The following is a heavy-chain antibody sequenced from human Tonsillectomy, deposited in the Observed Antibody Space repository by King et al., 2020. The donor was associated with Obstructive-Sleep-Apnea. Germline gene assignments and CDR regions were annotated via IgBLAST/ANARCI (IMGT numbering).Heavy chain of an antibody. CDR1: GFTFSSYW. V-gene: IGHV3-74*01. J-gene: IGHJ2*01. CDR3: ARVGYSYAYAYWYFDL. D-gene: IGHD5-18*01. CDR2: INSDGNST. Sequence: VQLVESGGGLVQPGGSLRLSCAASGFTFSSYWMHWVRQAPGKGLVWVSRINSDGNSTSYADSVKGRFTISRDNAKNTLYLQMNSLRAEDTAVYYCARVGYSYAYAYWYFDLWGRGTLVTVSS.